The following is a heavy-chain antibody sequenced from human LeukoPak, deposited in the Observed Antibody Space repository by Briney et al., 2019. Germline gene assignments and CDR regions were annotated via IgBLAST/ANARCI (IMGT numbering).Heavy chain of an antibody. J-gene: IGHJ6*02. V-gene: IGHV3-30-3*01. CDR3: ARVGCSGGSCYGGYYYYGMDV. CDR2: ISYDGSNK. CDR1: GFTFSSYA. D-gene: IGHD2-15*01. Sequence: PGRSLRLYCAASGFTFSSYAMHWVRQAPGKGLEWVAVISYDGSNKYYADSVKGRFTISRDNSKNTLYLQINSLRAEDTAVYYCARVGCSGGSCYGGYYYYGMDVWGQGTTVTVSS.